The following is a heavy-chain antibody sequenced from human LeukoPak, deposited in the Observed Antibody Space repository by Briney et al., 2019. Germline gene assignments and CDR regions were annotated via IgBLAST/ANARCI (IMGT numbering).Heavy chain of an antibody. Sequence: GGSLRLSCAASGFTFTRYWMHWVRQAPGKGLVWVSRINTDGSSTAYADSVKGRFTISRDNAKNTVYLQMNSLRAEDTAVYYCAKAGNPDFWSGYWAFDIWGQGTMVTVSS. CDR3: AKAGNPDFWSGYWAFDI. D-gene: IGHD3-3*01. J-gene: IGHJ3*02. V-gene: IGHV3-74*01. CDR2: INTDGSST. CDR1: GFTFTRYW.